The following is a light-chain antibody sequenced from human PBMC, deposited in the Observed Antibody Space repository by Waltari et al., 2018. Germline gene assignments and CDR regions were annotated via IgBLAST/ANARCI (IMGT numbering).Light chain of an antibody. CDR2: TNN. V-gene: IGLV1-44*01. J-gene: IGLJ3*02. Sequence: QSVLTQPPSASGTPGQRVTISCSGSSSNIGGHSVNWYQQFPGKAPKLLIFTNNQRPSGVPDRFSGSKSDTSASLAIRGLQSDDEADYYCAAWDDSLNGVMFGGGTKLTVL. CDR3: AAWDDSLNGVM. CDR1: SSNIGGHS.